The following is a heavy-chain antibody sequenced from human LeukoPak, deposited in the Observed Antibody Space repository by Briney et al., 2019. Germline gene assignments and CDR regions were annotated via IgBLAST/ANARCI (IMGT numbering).Heavy chain of an antibody. J-gene: IGHJ4*02. CDR2: ISWNSGSI. D-gene: IGHD3-22*01. Sequence: GGSLRLSCAASGFTFDDYAMHWVRQAPGKGLEWVSGISWNSGSIGYADSVKGRFTISRDNAKNSLYLQMNSLRAEDTALYHCARYSDYYDSSGYYYDYWGQGTLVTVSS. CDR1: GFTFDDYA. CDR3: ARYSDYYDSSGYYYDY. V-gene: IGHV3-9*01.